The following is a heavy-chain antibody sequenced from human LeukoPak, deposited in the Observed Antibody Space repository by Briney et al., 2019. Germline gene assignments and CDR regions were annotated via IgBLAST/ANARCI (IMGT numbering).Heavy chain of an antibody. J-gene: IGHJ4*02. CDR2: IKSKTDGGTT. Sequence: GGSLRLSCAASGFTFSNALMSWVRQAPGKGLEWVGRIKSKTDGGTTDYAAPVKGRFTISRDDSKNTLYLQMISLRAEDTAVYYCASIAVAGTDYWGQGTLVTVSS. V-gene: IGHV3-15*01. CDR3: ASIAVAGTDY. CDR1: GFTFSNAL. D-gene: IGHD6-19*01.